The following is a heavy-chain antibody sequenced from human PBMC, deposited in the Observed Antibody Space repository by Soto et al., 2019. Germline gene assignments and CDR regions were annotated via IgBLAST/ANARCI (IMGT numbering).Heavy chain of an antibody. CDR2: ISYEGSKK. CDR3: AKINGGSSPVDLYYYSGLDV. Sequence: PWWSMRLSCAACGFSLWIYGMHVVLQAPGKGLEWVAVISYEGSKKYYADSVKGRFTTSRDNSKNTLYLQMNSLRAEDTAVYYCAKINGGSSPVDLYYYSGLDVWGQGTTVTVSS. D-gene: IGHD1-26*01. V-gene: IGHV3-30*18. J-gene: IGHJ6*02. CDR1: GFSLWIYG.